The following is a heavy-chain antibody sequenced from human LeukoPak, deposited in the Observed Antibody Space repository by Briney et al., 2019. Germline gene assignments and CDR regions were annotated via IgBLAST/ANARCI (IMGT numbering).Heavy chain of an antibody. D-gene: IGHD3-10*01. J-gene: IGHJ4*02. Sequence: GGSLRLSCAASGFTFSAYWMSWVRQAPGKGLEWVSYISSTSSIYYADSVKGRFTVSRDNAKNSLYLQMNSLRAEDTALYYCARATSYGRFDYWGQGTLVTVSS. CDR2: ISSTSSI. V-gene: IGHV3-69-1*01. CDR3: ARATSYGRFDY. CDR1: GFTFSAYW.